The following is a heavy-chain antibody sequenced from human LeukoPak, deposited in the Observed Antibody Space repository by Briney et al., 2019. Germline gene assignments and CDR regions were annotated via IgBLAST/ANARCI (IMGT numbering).Heavy chain of an antibody. CDR1: GCSISSNSYH. D-gene: IGHD4-23*01. V-gene: IGHV4-39*01. J-gene: IGHJ5*02. Sequence: AETLSLTCTVSGCSISSNSYHWAWIGPSPGKRLEWMGRIHYGGSSYEHPPLKRLATISVNSSKNHFSLNLIYVTAADTAVYYCEGQTYGGYSANWFDPWGQGTLVTVSA. CDR3: EGQTYGGYSANWFDP. CDR2: IHYGGSS.